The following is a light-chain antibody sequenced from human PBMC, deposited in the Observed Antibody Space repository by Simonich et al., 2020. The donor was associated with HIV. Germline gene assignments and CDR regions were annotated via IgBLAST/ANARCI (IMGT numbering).Light chain of an antibody. CDR2: AAS. CDR3: QQIYSTPLT. CDR1: QSISSY. J-gene: IGKJ4*01. V-gene: IGKV1-39*01. Sequence: DIQMTQSPSSLSASVGDSVTITCRASQSISSYLNWYHQKPGKAPKLLFYAASSLQSGVPSRFSGSGSGTDFALTISSLQPEDFATYFCQQIYSTPLTFGGGTKLEIK.